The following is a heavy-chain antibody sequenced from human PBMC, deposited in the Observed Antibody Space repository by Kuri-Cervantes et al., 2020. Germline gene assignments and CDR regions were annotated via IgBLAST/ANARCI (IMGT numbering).Heavy chain of an antibody. CDR2: ISYDGSNK. CDR3: AKDVGLGYSYGYWYLDY. V-gene: IGHV3-30*18. Sequence: GGSLRLSCAASGFTFSSYGMHWVRQAPGKGLEWVAVISYDGSNKYYADSVKGRFTISRDNSKNTLYLQMNSLRAEDTAVYYCAKDVGLGYSYGYWYLDYWGQGTLVTVSS. CDR1: GFTFSSYG. D-gene: IGHD5-18*01. J-gene: IGHJ4*02.